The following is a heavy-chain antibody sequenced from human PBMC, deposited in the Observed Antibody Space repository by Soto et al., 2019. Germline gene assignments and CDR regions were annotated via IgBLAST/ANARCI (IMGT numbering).Heavy chain of an antibody. J-gene: IGHJ4*02. V-gene: IGHV3-30-3*01. CDR1: GFTFSSYA. CDR3: ARDETTYSSSWYLVGY. D-gene: IGHD6-13*01. Sequence: QVQLVESGGGVVQPGRSLRLSCAASGFTFSSYAMHWVRQAPGKGLEWVAVISYEGSNKYYADSVKGRFTISRDNSKNTLYLQMNSLRAEDTAVYYCARDETTYSSSWYLVGYWGQGTLVTVSS. CDR2: ISYEGSNK.